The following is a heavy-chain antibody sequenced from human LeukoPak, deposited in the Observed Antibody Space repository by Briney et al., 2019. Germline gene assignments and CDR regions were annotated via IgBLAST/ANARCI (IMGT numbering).Heavy chain of an antibody. D-gene: IGHD5-18*01. V-gene: IGHV1-18*01. CDR2: ISAYNGNT. CDR3: ARGSGYSYAYWNWFDP. J-gene: IGHJ5*02. CDR1: GYTFTSYG. Sequence: ASVKVSCKASGYTFTSYGISWVRQAPGRGLEWMGWISAYNGNTNHAQKLQGRVTMTTDTSTGTAYMELRSLRSDDTAVYYCARGSGYSYAYWNWFDPWGQGTLVTVSS.